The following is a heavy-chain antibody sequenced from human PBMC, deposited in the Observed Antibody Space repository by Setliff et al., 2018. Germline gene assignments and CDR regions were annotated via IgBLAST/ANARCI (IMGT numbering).Heavy chain of an antibody. J-gene: IGHJ4*02. V-gene: IGHV4-38-2*02. Sequence: SETLSLTCTVSGYSISSGYIWSWIRQPPGKGLEWVGNIGHTGSINYNPSLKSRLTISRDTSKNQVSLKLNSVTATDTAVYYCARDLGHGGDSDYWGQGSLVTVSS. CDR2: IGHTGSI. CDR1: GYSISSGYI. CDR3: ARDLGHGGDSDY. D-gene: IGHD2-21*02.